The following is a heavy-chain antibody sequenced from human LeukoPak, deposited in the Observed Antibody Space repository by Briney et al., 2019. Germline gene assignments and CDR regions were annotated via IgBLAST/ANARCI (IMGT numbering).Heavy chain of an antibody. Sequence: SETLSLTCAVYGGSFSDYYWSWIRQPPGKGLEWIGEINHSGSTNYNPSLKSRVTISVDTSKNQFSLKLSSVTAADTAVYYCARGSRRGYIDFDYWGQGTLVTVSS. CDR1: GGSFSDYY. J-gene: IGHJ4*02. V-gene: IGHV4-34*01. CDR3: ARGSRRGYIDFDY. CDR2: INHSGST. D-gene: IGHD5-12*01.